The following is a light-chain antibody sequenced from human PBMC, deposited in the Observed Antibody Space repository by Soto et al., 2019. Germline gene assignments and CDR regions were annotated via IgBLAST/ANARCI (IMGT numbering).Light chain of an antibody. J-gene: IGLJ3*02. Sequence: QSALTQPRSVSGSPGQSVTISCTGTSSDVGGYNYVSWYQQHPGKAPKLMIYDVSKRPSGGPDRVSGSKSGNTASLTISGLQAEDEADYYCCSYAGSPRVFGGGTQLAVL. CDR1: SSDVGGYNY. CDR2: DVS. CDR3: CSYAGSPRV. V-gene: IGLV2-11*01.